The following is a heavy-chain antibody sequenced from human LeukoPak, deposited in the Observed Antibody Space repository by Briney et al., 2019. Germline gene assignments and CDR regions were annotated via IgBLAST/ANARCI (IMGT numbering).Heavy chain of an antibody. CDR3: ARDGIRYFDDAFDI. CDR1: GGTFSSYA. D-gene: IGHD3-9*01. V-gene: IGHV1-69*13. Sequence: SVKVSCKASGGTFSSYAISWVRQAPGQGLEWMGGIIPIFGTANYAQKFQGRVTITADESTSTAYMELSSLRSEDTAVYFCARDGIRYFDDAFDIWGQGTMVTVSS. CDR2: IIPIFGTA. J-gene: IGHJ3*02.